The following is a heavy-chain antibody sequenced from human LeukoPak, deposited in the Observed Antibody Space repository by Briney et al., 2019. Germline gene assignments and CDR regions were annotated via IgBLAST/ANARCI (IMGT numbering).Heavy chain of an antibody. D-gene: IGHD6-19*01. CDR1: GYTFTGYY. J-gene: IGHJ4*02. CDR3: ARARLLTSGWYPD. V-gene: IGHV1-18*04. CDR2: ISAYNGNI. Sequence: ASVKVSCKASGYTFTGYYMHWVRQAPGQGLEWMGWISAYNGNINYAQKLQGRVTMTTDTSTSTAYMELRSLRSDDTAVYYCARARLLTSGWYPDWGQGTLVTVSS.